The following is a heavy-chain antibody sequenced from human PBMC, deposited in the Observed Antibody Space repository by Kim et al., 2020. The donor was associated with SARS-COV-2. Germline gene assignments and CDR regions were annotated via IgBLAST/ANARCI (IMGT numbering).Heavy chain of an antibody. J-gene: IGHJ4*02. D-gene: IGHD2-15*01. Sequence: GGSLRLSCTASGFAFSSYAVHWVRQAPGKGLEWVSVISYDGNNKYYADSVKGRFACSRDNSKNTVYLQMNSLRPEDTAVYYCARGQCSGGGCYSSPRDYWGQGTLVSVSS. CDR1: GFAFSSYA. CDR3: ARGQCSGGGCYSSPRDY. V-gene: IGHV3-30*09. CDR2: ISYDGNNK.